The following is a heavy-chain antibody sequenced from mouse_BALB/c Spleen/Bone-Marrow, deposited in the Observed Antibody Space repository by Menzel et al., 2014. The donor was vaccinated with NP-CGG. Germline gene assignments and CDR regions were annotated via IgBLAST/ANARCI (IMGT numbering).Heavy chain of an antibody. CDR3: VRGNYGNYVDYFDF. J-gene: IGHJ2*01. Sequence: EVKLVESGGGLVQPGGSLKLSCAASGFTFSNYGMSWVRQTPDKRLELIATINSNGGSTYYPDSVKGRFTIPRDTAKNTLYLQMSSLKSEETAMYYCVRGNYGNYVDYFDFWGQGTTLTVSS. V-gene: IGHV5-6-3*01. D-gene: IGHD2-1*01. CDR2: INSNGGST. CDR1: GFTFSNYG.